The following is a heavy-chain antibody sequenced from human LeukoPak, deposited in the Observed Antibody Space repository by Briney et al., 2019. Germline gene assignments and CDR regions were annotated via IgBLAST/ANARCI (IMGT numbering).Heavy chain of an antibody. Sequence: GESLKISCQGFGYSFTNYWIAWVRQMPGKGLEWMGIIYPGDSDTRYSPSFQGQVTISADKSISTAYLQWSSLKASDTAMYYCARRGTSYTAYYFDSWGQGTLVTVSS. D-gene: IGHD1-26*01. V-gene: IGHV5-51*01. CDR1: GYSFTNYW. CDR2: IYPGDSDT. J-gene: IGHJ4*02. CDR3: ARRGTSYTAYYFDS.